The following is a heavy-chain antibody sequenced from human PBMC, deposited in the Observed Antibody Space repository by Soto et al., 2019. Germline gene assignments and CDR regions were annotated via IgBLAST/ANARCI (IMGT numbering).Heavy chain of an antibody. V-gene: IGHV4-31*03. D-gene: IGHD4-17*01. Sequence: QVQLQESGPGLVKPSQTLSLTCTVSGASIGRGGYYWNWIRQHPGKGLEWIGYIYDSGNTYYNPSLKSRVTIPVDTPKKHFSLNLNSVTAADTAVYFCARDPTRRVPYGGSDDYYGLDVWGQGITVTVSS. CDR2: IYDSGNT. J-gene: IGHJ6*02. CDR3: ARDPTRRVPYGGSDDYYGLDV. CDR1: GASIGRGGYY.